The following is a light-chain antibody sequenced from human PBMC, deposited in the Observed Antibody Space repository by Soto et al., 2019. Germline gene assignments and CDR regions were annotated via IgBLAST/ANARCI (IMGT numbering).Light chain of an antibody. CDR2: EVS. V-gene: IGLV2-14*01. CDR1: SSDVGGYKY. J-gene: IGLJ1*01. CDR3: SSYTSSSTLGYV. Sequence: QSALTQPASVSGSPGQSITISCTGTSSDVGGYKYVSWYQQHPGKAPKLIIYEVSNRPSGVSNRFSGSKSGNTASLTISGLQAEDVADYYCSSYTSSSTLGYVFGTGTKVTVL.